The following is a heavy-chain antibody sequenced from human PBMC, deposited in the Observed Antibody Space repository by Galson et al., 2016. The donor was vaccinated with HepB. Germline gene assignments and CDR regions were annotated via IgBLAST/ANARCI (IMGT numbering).Heavy chain of an antibody. V-gene: IGHV1-3*01. CDR2: IIGGTGNA. CDR3: ARGLKSFDF. Sequence: SVKVSCKASGYSFTSHGLHWVRQAPGQSLQWMGWIIGGTGNAKYSQRFHDRVTITRDTSAATAYLELSSLRLEDTAVYYCARGLKSFDFWGQGTLVTVYS. J-gene: IGHJ4*02. CDR1: GYSFTSHG. D-gene: IGHD3-16*01.